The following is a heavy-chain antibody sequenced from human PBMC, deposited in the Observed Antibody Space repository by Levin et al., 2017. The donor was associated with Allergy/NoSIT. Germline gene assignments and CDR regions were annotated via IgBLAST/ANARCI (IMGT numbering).Heavy chain of an antibody. Sequence: GGSLRLSCAASGFIFSDYWMSWVRQAPGKGLEWVANIKQDGSEKRYVDSVKGRFTISRGNAKNSLYLQMNSLRGEDTAVYYCARGSNTYDAGSSDPWGQGTLVTVSS. CDR1: GFIFSDYW. D-gene: IGHD5-18*01. V-gene: IGHV3-7*04. J-gene: IGHJ5*02. CDR3: ARGSNTYDAGSSDP. CDR2: IKQDGSEK.